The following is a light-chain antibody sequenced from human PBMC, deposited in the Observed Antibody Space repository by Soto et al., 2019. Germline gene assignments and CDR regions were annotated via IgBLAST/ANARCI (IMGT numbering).Light chain of an antibody. CDR3: GTWDISLSVVYV. Sequence: QSVLTQPPSVSAAPGQKVTISCSGSSSNIGNNYVAWYQQLPGTAPKLLIYDNNKRPSGIPDRFSGSKSGTSATLGITGLQTGDEADYYCGTWDISLSVVYVFGTGTKLTVL. J-gene: IGLJ1*01. CDR2: DNN. CDR1: SSNIGNNY. V-gene: IGLV1-51*01.